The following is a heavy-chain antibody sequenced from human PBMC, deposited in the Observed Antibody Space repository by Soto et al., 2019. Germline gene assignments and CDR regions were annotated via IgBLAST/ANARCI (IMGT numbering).Heavy chain of an antibody. D-gene: IGHD3-22*01. Sequence: SGPTLVNPTQTLTLTCTFSGFSLSTSGVGVGWIRQPPGKALEWLALIYWNDDKRYSPSLKSRLTITKDTSKNQVVLTMTNMDPVDTATYYCAHRLHSWRTNYYDSSGYYSDYWGQGTLVTVSS. CDR2: IYWNDDK. V-gene: IGHV2-5*01. J-gene: IGHJ4*02. CDR3: AHRLHSWRTNYYDSSGYYSDY. CDR1: GFSLSTSGVG.